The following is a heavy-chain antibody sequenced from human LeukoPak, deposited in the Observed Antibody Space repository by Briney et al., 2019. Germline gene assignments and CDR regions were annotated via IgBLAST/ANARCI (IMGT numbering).Heavy chain of an antibody. J-gene: IGHJ3*01. CDR2: ISGSGGST. CDR1: GFTFSSYA. D-gene: IGHD6-6*01. V-gene: IGHV3-23*01. CDR3: AKGTSSSSRTAFDV. Sequence: GSLRLSCAASGFTFSSYAMNWVRQAPGKGLEWVSTISGSGGSTYYADSVKGRFTISRDNSRNTLYLQMNSLRAEDTAVYYCAKGTSSSSRTAFDVWGQGTMITVSS.